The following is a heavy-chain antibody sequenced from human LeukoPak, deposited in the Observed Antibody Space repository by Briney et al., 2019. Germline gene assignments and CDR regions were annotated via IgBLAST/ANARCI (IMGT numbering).Heavy chain of an antibody. V-gene: IGHV1-69*05. CDR2: IIPIFGTA. Sequence: SVKVSCKASGGTFSSYAISWVRQAPGQGLEWMGGIIPIFGTANYAQKFQGRVTITTDESTSTAYMELSSLRSEDTAVYYCARAWWSTGDDAFDIWGQGTMVTVSS. D-gene: IGHD2-8*02. CDR3: ARAWWSTGDDAFDI. CDR1: GGTFSSYA. J-gene: IGHJ3*02.